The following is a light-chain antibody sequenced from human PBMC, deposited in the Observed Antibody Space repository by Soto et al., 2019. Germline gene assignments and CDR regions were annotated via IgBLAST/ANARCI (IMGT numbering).Light chain of an antibody. CDR2: GDT. Sequence: QSVLTQPPSVSGAPGQRVTISCTGNSANIGAGYDVHWYQQLPGTAPKLLIYGDTNRPSGVPDRFSGSKSGTSASLAITGILAEDEAHYHCQSYDNSLSANVFGTGTKVTVL. V-gene: IGLV1-40*01. J-gene: IGLJ1*01. CDR1: SANIGAGYD. CDR3: QSYDNSLSANV.